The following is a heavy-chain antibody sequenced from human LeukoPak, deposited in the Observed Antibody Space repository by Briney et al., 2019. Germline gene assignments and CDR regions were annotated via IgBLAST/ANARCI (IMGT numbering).Heavy chain of an antibody. D-gene: IGHD3-22*01. V-gene: IGHV4-30-4*01. CDR1: GGSISSGDYY. Sequence: SETLSLTCTVSGGSISSGDYYWSWIRQPPGKGLEWIGYIYYSGSTYYNPSLKSRLTISVDTSKNQFSLKLNSVTAADTAVYYCARSDASFDSSGYHRPFDFWGQGTLVTVSS. J-gene: IGHJ4*02. CDR2: IYYSGST. CDR3: ARSDASFDSSGYHRPFDF.